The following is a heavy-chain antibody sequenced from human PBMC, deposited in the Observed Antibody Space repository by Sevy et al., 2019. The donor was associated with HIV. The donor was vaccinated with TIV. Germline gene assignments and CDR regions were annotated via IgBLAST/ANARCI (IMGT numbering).Heavy chain of an antibody. CDR1: GYKFTTYW. CDR3: ARHVDMTTLIGGLYYFDS. Sequence: GESLKISCKASGYKFTTYWIGWARQMPGKGLEWMGMIYPRDSDTRYSQSFQGQVTISADTSINTAYLQWSSLKASDTAMYFCARHVDMTTLIGGLYYFDSWGQGTLVTVSS. D-gene: IGHD4-4*01. J-gene: IGHJ4*02. V-gene: IGHV5-51*01. CDR2: IYPRDSDT.